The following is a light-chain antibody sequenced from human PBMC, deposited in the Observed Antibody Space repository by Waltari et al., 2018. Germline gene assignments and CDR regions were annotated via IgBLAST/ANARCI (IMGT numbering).Light chain of an antibody. Sequence: DIQMTQSPSFLSASVGDRVTITCRASQRISSYLNWYQMKPGKPPVLLIYGSSTVQSVVPSRFSGRCFGTDFTLTISSLQPEYVATYYCQQAYNLITFGPGTKVDLK. CDR3: QQAYNLIT. J-gene: IGKJ3*01. CDR2: GSS. CDR1: QRISSY. V-gene: IGKV1-39*01.